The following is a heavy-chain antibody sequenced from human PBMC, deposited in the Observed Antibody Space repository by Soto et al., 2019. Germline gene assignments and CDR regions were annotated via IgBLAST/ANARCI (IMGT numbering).Heavy chain of an antibody. CDR1: GFTFSSYA. Sequence: WSLRLSCAASGFTFSSYAMSWVRQAPGKGLEWVSAISGSGGSTYYADSVKGRFTISRDNSKSTLYLQMNSLRAEDTAVYYCAKDPASHFRIVVVPAARFDYWGQGTLVTVSS. J-gene: IGHJ4*02. CDR2: ISGSGGST. D-gene: IGHD2-2*01. CDR3: AKDPASHFRIVVVPAARFDY. V-gene: IGHV3-23*01.